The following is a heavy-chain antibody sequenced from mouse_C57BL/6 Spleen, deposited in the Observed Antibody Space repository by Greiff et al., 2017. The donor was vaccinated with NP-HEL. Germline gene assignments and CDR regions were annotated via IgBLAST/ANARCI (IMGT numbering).Heavy chain of an antibody. CDR2: INPSNGGT. CDR1: GYTFTSYW. CDR3: ASEDYYGSSFSFDY. V-gene: IGHV1-53*01. D-gene: IGHD1-1*01. Sequence: VQLQQSGTELVKPGASVKLSCKASGYTFTSYWMHWVKQRPGQGLEWIGNINPSNGGTNYNEKFKSKATLTVDKSSSTAYMQLSSLTSEDSAVYYVASEDYYGSSFSFDYWGQGTTLTVSS. J-gene: IGHJ2*01.